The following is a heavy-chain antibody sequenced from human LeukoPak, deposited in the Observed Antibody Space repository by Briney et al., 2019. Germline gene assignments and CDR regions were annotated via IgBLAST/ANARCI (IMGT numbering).Heavy chain of an antibody. V-gene: IGHV4-39*01. J-gene: IGHJ5*02. CDR1: GGSILSSSFY. Sequence: SETLSLTCAVSGGSILSSSFYWGWIRQPPGKALEWIGNVYYSGTTFYNPSLKSRVTMSVDSSKNQFSLKLSSVTAADTAVYYCARHVLGVKSGHSDFWSGSYNTHRTSNSWFDPWGQGTLVTVSS. CDR3: ARHVLGVKSGHSDFWSGSYNTHRTSNSWFDP. CDR2: VYYSGTT. D-gene: IGHD3-3*01.